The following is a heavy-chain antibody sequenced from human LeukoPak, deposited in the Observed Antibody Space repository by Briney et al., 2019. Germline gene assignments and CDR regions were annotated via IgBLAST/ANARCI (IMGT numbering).Heavy chain of an antibody. D-gene: IGHD3-22*01. V-gene: IGHV4-34*01. CDR2: INHSGST. J-gene: IGHJ6*03. Sequence: SETLSLTCAVYGGSFSGYYWSWIRQPPGKGLEWIGEINHSGSTNYNPSLKSRVTISVDTSKNQFSLKLSSVTAADTAVYYCARYRGSSGYYYYYYYMDVWGKGTTVSVSS. CDR1: GGSFSGYY. CDR3: ARYRGSSGYYYYYYYMDV.